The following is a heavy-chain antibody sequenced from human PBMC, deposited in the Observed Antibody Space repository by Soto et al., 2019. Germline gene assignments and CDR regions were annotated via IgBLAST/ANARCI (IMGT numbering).Heavy chain of an antibody. D-gene: IGHD3-10*01. J-gene: IGHJ4*02. V-gene: IGHV3-30*18. CDR3: AKEITMFRGERTFDY. CDR1: GFTFSTYG. Sequence: QVQLVESGGGVVQPGRSLRLSCAASGFTFSTYGMHWVRQAPGKGLEWVAVISSDGSNKYYGDSVKGRFTISRDNPKNMLFLQMSSLRAEDTAVYYCAKEITMFRGERTFDYWGQGTLVTVSS. CDR2: ISSDGSNK.